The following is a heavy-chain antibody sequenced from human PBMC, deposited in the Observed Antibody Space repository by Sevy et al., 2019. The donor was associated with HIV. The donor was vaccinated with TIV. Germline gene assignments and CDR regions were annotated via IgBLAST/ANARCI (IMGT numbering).Heavy chain of an antibody. J-gene: IGHJ4*02. CDR1: GFTFSKYS. Sequence: GGSLRLSCAASGFTFSKYSMSWVRQPPGKGLEWVSTLSFGCGEINYADSVKGRFTISSDNSKSSVYLPMTNLRPEDTAVYYCAREGCTKPHDYWGQGTLVTVSS. CDR3: AREGCTKPHDY. V-gene: IGHV3-23*01. CDR2: LSFGCGEI. D-gene: IGHD2-8*01.